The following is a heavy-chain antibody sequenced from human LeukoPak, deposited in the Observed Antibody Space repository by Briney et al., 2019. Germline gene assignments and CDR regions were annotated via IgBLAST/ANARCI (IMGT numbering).Heavy chain of an antibody. Sequence: KPSETLSLTCAVSGESLSTYFWSWIRQSPGKGLEWIGEISQTGSANYNPSLKNRVTLSLDTSKNQFSLQLTPMTAADTAIYFCARSAAYYYYYMDVWANGTTVTVSS. CDR3: ARSAAYYYYYMDV. J-gene: IGHJ6*03. D-gene: IGHD6-25*01. CDR2: ISQTGSA. V-gene: IGHV4-34*01. CDR1: GESLSTYF.